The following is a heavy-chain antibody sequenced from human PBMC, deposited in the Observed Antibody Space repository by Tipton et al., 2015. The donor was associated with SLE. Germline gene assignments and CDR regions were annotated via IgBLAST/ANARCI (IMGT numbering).Heavy chain of an antibody. CDR2: IYPGDSDT. V-gene: IGHV5-51*01. J-gene: IGHJ4*02. CDR1: GYNFANYW. D-gene: IGHD6-19*01. Sequence: QLVQSGAEVKKPGESLKISCKGSGYNFANYWIGWVRQMPGKGLEWMGIIYPGDSDTRYSPSFQGQVTISADKSISTAYLQWSSLKASDTAMYYCARQLHHGYSSGWYDYWGQGTLVTVSS. CDR3: ARQLHHGYSSGWYDY.